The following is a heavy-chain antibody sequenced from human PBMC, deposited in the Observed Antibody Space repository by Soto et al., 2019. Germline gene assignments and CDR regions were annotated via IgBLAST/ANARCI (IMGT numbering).Heavy chain of an antibody. V-gene: IGHV1-8*01. D-gene: IGHD3-22*01. CDR3: TTHFSGSDF. CDR1: GYTFTSHD. CDR2: MNPNSGNT. J-gene: IGHJ4*02. Sequence: GASVKVSCKASGYTFTSHDINWVRQATGQGPEWLGWMNPNSGNTGYAQKFQGRVTVTRDTSISTAYMEVSSLRSEDTAVYYCTTHFSGSDFWGQGTLVTVSS.